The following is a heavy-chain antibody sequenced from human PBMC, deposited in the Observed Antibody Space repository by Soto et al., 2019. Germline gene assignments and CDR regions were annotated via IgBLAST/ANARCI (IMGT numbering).Heavy chain of an antibody. CDR2: VSAYNGES. D-gene: IGHD6-6*01. CDR3: SRGTSIPASGDY. V-gene: IGHV1-18*01. Sequence: QVQLVQSGAEVKKPGASVKVSCKASGYTFTNYGINWVRQAPGRGLEWLGWVSAYNGESRYAQRVQARVIMTTDTSTTTAYMELRSLRSDDTAVYYCSRGTSIPASGDYWGQGTVVTVSS. CDR1: GYTFTNYG. J-gene: IGHJ4*01.